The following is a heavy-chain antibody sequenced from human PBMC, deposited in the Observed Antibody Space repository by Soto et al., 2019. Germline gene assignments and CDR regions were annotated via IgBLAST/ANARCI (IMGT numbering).Heavy chain of an antibody. CDR2: ISGSGGST. Sequence: EVQLLESGGGLVQPGGSLRLSCAASGFTFSSYAMSWVRQAPGKGLEWVSAISGSGGSTYYADSVKGRFTIARDNSKKTLYLQMKSLRAEDTDVYYCAKAAGGAGGSGGYWGQGTLVTVSS. J-gene: IGHJ4*02. CDR3: AKAAGGAGGSGGY. V-gene: IGHV3-23*01. CDR1: GFTFSSYA. D-gene: IGHD3-16*01.